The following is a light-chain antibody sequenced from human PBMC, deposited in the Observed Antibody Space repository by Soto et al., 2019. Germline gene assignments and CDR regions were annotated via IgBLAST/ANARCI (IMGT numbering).Light chain of an antibody. CDR3: QSYDRSLSGYV. Sequence: QLVLTQPPSVSESPGQRVTISCTGSSSNIGAGYEAHWYQQVPGTAPKLLIYENNNRPSGVPDRFSGSESGTAASLAITGLQAEDEAEYYCQSYDRSLSGYVFGTGTKLTVL. CDR1: SSNIGAGYE. V-gene: IGLV1-40*01. CDR2: ENN. J-gene: IGLJ1*01.